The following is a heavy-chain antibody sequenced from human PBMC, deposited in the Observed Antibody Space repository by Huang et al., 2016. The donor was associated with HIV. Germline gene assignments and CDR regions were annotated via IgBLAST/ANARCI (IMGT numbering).Heavy chain of an antibody. J-gene: IGHJ5*02. CDR3: VRDQGRLAVGGIDNWFDP. D-gene: IGHD6-19*01. V-gene: IGHV4-59*02. Sequence: QVRLQESGPGLVKPSETLSLSCTVSGDSVSSHYWGWIRHPPGKGLEWIGTVYDSGTTKSNPRLNSRITLSVETSKNGFSLNITSVSAADTAMYFCVRDQGRLAVGGIDNWFDPWGQGALVTVSS. CDR1: GDSVSSHY. CDR2: VYDSGTT.